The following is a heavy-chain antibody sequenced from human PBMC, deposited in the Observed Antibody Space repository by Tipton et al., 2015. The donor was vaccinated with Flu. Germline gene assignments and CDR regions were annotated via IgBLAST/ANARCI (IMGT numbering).Heavy chain of an antibody. D-gene: IGHD1-1*01. V-gene: IGHV4-38-2*01. CDR3: ARGLSTTGTDV. Sequence: TLSLTCAVSGYSISSGYYWGWIRQPPGKGLEWIGSVYHTGSMYSSPSLKSRVTVSVDTSKNQFSLILRSVTATDTAVYYCARGLSTTGTDVRGQGTTVTVSS. CDR1: GYSISSGYY. J-gene: IGHJ6*02. CDR2: VYHTGSM.